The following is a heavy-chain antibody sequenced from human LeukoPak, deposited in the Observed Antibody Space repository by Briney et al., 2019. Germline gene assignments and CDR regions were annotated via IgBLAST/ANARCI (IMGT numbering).Heavy chain of an antibody. CDR3: ARDERDSSSWYPWFDP. V-gene: IGHV1-69*13. Sequence: SVKVSCKASGGTFSSYAISWVRQAPGQGLEWMGGIIPIFGTANYAQKFQGRVTITADESTSTAYMELSSLRSEDTAVYYCARDERDSSSWYPWFDPWGQGTLVTVSS. CDR2: IIPIFGTA. CDR1: GGTFSSYA. D-gene: IGHD6-13*01. J-gene: IGHJ5*02.